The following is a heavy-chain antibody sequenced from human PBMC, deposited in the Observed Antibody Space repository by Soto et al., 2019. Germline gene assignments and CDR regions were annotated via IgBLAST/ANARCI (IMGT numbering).Heavy chain of an antibody. J-gene: IGHJ3*02. CDR2: IIPMFDIA. V-gene: IGHV1-69*02. CDR1: GGSFSIYT. Sequence: QVQLVQSGVEVKKPGSSVKVSCKAAGGSFSIYTVFWVRQAPGQGLEWMGRIIPMFDIANHAQNFQGRVTFNAEKFTDTVYMEMLQLRSDDTAVYYFSLGSWSAEVFDIWGQGTLVTVSS. D-gene: IGHD6-13*01. CDR3: SLGSWSAEVFDI.